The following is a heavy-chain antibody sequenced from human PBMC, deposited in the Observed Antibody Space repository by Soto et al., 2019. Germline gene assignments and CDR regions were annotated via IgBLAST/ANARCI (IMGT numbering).Heavy chain of an antibody. V-gene: IGHV1-3*01. CDR1: GYTFTSYA. J-gene: IGHJ4*02. CDR2: INGGNGNT. CDR3: AITALSGGYYDVSDYSRAFDY. D-gene: IGHD3-22*01. Sequence: ASVKVSCKASGYTFTSYAMHWVCQAPGQRREWMGWINGGNGNTKDSQKFEGRVTITRDTAASRAYMELTSPRSEYTAVYYCAITALSGGYYDVSDYSRAFDYWGQGILVTVSS.